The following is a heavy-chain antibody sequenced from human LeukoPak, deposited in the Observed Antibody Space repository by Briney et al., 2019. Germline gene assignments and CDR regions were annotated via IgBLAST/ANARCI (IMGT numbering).Heavy chain of an antibody. D-gene: IGHD3-9*01. V-gene: IGHV4-39*01. CDR2: IYYSGST. CDR3: ARHAGIGLRYFDWLWGSWFDP. J-gene: IGHJ5*02. CDR1: GGSISSSNDY. Sequence: SETLSLTCTVSGGSISSSNDYWGWIRQSPGKGLEWIGSIYYSGSTYYNPSLKSRVTMSIDTPKNQFSLKLSSVTAADTAVYYCARHAGIGLRYFDWLWGSWFDPWGQGTLVTVSS.